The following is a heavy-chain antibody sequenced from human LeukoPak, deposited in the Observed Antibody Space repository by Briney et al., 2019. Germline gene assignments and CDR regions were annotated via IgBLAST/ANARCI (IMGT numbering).Heavy chain of an antibody. CDR2: ISSSSSTI. CDR3: ARMGYDYVWGSYRYGFDY. Sequence: GGSLRLSCAASGFTFSSYALNWVRQAPGKGLEWVSYISSSSSTIYYTDSVKGRFTISRDNAKNSLYLQMNSLRDEDTAVYYCARMGYDYVWGSYRYGFDYWGQGTLVTVSS. V-gene: IGHV3-48*02. D-gene: IGHD3-16*02. J-gene: IGHJ4*02. CDR1: GFTFSSYA.